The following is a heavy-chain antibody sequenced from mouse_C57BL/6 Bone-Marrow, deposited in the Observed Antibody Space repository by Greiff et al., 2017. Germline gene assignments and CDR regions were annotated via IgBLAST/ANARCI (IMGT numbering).Heavy chain of an antibody. J-gene: IGHJ4*01. V-gene: IGHV14-4*01. CDR1: GFNIKDDY. D-gene: IGHD2-3*01. CDR2: IDPENGDP. CDR3: TTGRRLYYYAMDY. Sequence: VQLQQSGAELVRPGASVKLSCTASGFNIKDDYMHWVKQRPEQGLEWIGWIDPENGDPESASKFPGKATITAATSSNTAYLQLSSLTSEDTAVYYCTTGRRLYYYAMDYWGQGTSVTVSS.